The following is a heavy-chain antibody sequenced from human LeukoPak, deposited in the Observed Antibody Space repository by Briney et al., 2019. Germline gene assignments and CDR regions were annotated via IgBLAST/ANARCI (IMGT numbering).Heavy chain of an antibody. CDR2: ISGSGGST. Sequence: GGSLRLSCAASGLTFSSYAMSWVRQAPGKGLEWVSDISGSGGSTYYADSVKGRFTISRDNSKNTLYLQMDSLRVEDTAVYYCARDHSRYNWNDGWGGRYFDYWGQGTLVTVSS. J-gene: IGHJ4*02. CDR3: ARDHSRYNWNDGWGGRYFDY. CDR1: GLTFSSYA. V-gene: IGHV3-23*01. D-gene: IGHD1-20*01.